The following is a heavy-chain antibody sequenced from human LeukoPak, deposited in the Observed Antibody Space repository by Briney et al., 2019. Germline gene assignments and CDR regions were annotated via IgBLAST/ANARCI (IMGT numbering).Heavy chain of an antibody. CDR1: GYTFTGYY. V-gene: IGHV1-2*06. Sequence: ASVKVSCKASGYTFTGYYMHWVRQAPGQGLEWMGRINPNSGGTNYAQKFQGRVTMTRDTSISTAYMELSRLRSDDTAVYYCAIIHIGSYYYGMDVWGQGTTVTVSS. CDR3: AIIHIGSYYYGMDV. CDR2: INPNSGGT. J-gene: IGHJ6*02. D-gene: IGHD1-26*01.